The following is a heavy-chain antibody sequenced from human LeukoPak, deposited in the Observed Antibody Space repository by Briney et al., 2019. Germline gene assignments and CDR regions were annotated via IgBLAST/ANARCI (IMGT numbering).Heavy chain of an antibody. CDR2: INLIGGST. CDR3: ARESDIAVAGTGFDY. D-gene: IGHD6-19*01. V-gene: IGHV1-46*01. CDR1: GYSFTNYY. J-gene: IGHJ4*02. Sequence: ASVKVSCKASGYSFTNYYMHWVRQAPGQGLEWMGIINLIGGSTRYAQKFQGRVTMTRDTSTSTVYMELSSLRSEDTAVYYCARESDIAVAGTGFDYRGQGTLVTVSS.